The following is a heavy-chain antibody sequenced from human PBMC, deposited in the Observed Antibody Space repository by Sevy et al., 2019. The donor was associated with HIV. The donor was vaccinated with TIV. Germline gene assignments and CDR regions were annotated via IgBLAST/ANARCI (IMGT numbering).Heavy chain of an antibody. CDR1: GYSISSGYY. J-gene: IGHJ4*02. V-gene: IGHV4-38-2*01. Sequence: SETLSLTCGVSGYSISSGYYWGWIRQPPGKGLEWIGSIYHSGSTYSNPSLKSRVTISVVTSKNQFSLKLSSVTAADTAVYDCARGGYNYGKGYFDYWGQGTLVTVSS. CDR3: ARGGYNYGKGYFDY. CDR2: IYHSGST. D-gene: IGHD5-18*01.